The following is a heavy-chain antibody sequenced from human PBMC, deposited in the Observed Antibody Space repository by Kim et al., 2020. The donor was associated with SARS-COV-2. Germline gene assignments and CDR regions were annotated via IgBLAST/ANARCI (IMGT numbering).Heavy chain of an antibody. CDR1: GGSFSGYY. V-gene: IGHV4-34*01. Sequence: SETLSLTCTVYGGSFSGYYWSWICQPPGTGQEWVGEINHNGSTNSNPSLNLQITISIDTSKTKISLTLSSVTAADTAVSDCDRARHRSSWYGATNWFDP. CDR3: DRARHRSSWYGATNWFDP. CDR2: INHNGST. J-gene: IGHJ5*02. D-gene: IGHD6-13*01.